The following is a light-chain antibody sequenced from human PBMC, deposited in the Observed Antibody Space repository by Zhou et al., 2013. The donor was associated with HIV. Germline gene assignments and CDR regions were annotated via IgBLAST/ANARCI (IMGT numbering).Light chain of an antibody. J-gene: IGKJ2*01. CDR3: QHYESSPYT. Sequence: EIVMTQSPDTLSVSPGERATLSCRASQSVATNLAWYQQRLGQAPRLLIYGASTRATGIPARFSGSGAWTDFTLTISRLEPEDFAVYYCQHYESSPYTFGQGTKLEIK. CDR1: QSVATN. V-gene: IGKV3-15*01. CDR2: GAS.